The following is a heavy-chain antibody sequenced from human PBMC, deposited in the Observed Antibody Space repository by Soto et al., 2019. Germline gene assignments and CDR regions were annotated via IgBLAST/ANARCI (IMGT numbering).Heavy chain of an antibody. D-gene: IGHD3-22*01. CDR3: TRLDPYSSGYYFDY. V-gene: IGHV3-73*01. CDR2: IRSKANSYAT. CDR1: GFTLSGSA. J-gene: IGHJ4*02. Sequence: GGSLRLSCAASGFTLSGSAMHWVRQASGKGLEWVGRIRSKANSYATAYAASVKGRFTISRDDSKNTAYLQMNSLKTEDTAVYYCTRLDPYSSGYYFDYWGQGTLVTVSS.